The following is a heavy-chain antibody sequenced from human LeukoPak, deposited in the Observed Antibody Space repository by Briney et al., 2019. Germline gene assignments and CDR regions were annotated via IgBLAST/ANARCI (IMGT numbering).Heavy chain of an antibody. CDR2: TSGSGVNS. Sequence: QPGGSLRLSCAASGFTLRSYDMSWVRQAPGKGLEWVAATSGSGVNSYYADSVRGRFTISRDNSQNTLYLQMDSLRAEDTALYCCAKEYSGYDFDYWGQGTLVTVSS. CDR3: AKEYSGYDFDY. CDR1: GFTLRSYD. J-gene: IGHJ4*02. D-gene: IGHD5-12*01. V-gene: IGHV3-23*01.